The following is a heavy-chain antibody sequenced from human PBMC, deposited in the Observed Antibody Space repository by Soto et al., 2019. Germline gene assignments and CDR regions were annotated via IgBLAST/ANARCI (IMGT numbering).Heavy chain of an antibody. D-gene: IGHD3-22*01. Sequence: PSGTLSLTCAVYGGSFSGYYWSWIRQPPGKGLEWIGEINHSGSTNYNPTLKSRVTISVDTSKNQFSLYLQMTSLRAEDTALYYCARGWGYFDSSGFPYLYAMDVWGQGTTVTVSS. J-gene: IGHJ6*02. CDR1: GGSFSGYY. CDR2: INHSGST. CDR3: ARGWGYFDSSGFPYLYAMDV. V-gene: IGHV4-34*01.